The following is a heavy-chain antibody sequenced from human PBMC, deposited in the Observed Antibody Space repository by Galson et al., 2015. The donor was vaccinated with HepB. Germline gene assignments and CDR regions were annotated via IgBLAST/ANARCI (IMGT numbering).Heavy chain of an antibody. CDR1: GGTFSSYA. CDR2: IIPILGIA. D-gene: IGHD2-2*01. V-gene: IGHV1-69*04. Sequence: SVKVSGKASGGTFSSYAISWVRQAPGQGLEWMGRIIPILGIANYAQKFQGRVTITADKSTSTAYMELSSLRSEDTAVYYCARGEMEYCSSTSCGGPFDIWGQGTMVTVSS. CDR3: ARGEMEYCSSTSCGGPFDI. J-gene: IGHJ3*02.